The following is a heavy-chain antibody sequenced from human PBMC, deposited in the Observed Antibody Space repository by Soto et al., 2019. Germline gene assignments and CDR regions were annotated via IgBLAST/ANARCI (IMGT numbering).Heavy chain of an antibody. Sequence: GESLKISCKGSGYSFTSYWIGWVRQMPGKGLEWMGIIYPGDSDTRYSPSFQGQVTISADKSISTAYLQWSSLKASDTAMYYCATRSEYSSSWYDYYYMDVWGKGTTVTVSS. CDR3: ATRSEYSSSWYDYYYMDV. D-gene: IGHD6-13*01. V-gene: IGHV5-51*01. J-gene: IGHJ6*03. CDR2: IYPGDSDT. CDR1: GYSFTSYW.